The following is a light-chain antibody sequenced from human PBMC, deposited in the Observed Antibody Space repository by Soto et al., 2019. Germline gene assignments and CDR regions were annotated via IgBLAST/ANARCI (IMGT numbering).Light chain of an antibody. CDR1: QSVGSN. CDR2: GAS. Sequence: EIVMTQSPATLSVSPGESATLSCRARQSVGSNLAWYQQKPGQAPRLLIYGASTRATGIPARFSGSGSETEFTLTISSLQAEDSAVYFCQQYNNWPTWTFGQGTKVDIK. CDR3: QQYNNWPTWT. J-gene: IGKJ1*01. V-gene: IGKV3-15*01.